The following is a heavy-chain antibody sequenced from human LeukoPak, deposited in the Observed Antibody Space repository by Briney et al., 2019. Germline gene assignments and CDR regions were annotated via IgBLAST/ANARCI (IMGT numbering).Heavy chain of an antibody. D-gene: IGHD6-19*01. J-gene: IGHJ3*02. Sequence: SETLSLTCAVYGGSFSGYYWSWIRQPPGKGLEWIGEINHSGSTNYNPSLKSRVTISVDTSRNQFSLKLSSVTAADTAVYYCAREQWLVPKGAFDIWGQGTMVTVSS. CDR1: GGSFSGYY. CDR2: INHSGST. CDR3: AREQWLVPKGAFDI. V-gene: IGHV4-34*01.